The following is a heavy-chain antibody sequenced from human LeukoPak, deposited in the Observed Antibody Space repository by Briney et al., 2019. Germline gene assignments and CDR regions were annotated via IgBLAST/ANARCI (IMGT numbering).Heavy chain of an antibody. CDR1: GGSISSGSYY. J-gene: IGHJ4*02. CDR2: IYYSGST. D-gene: IGHD6-13*01. CDR3: ARHVRGVYGRSGGGSSWYYFDY. V-gene: IGHV4-39*01. Sequence: KPSQTLSLTCTVSGGSISSGSYYWGWIRQPPGKGLEWIGSIYYSGSTYYNPSLKSRVTISVDTSKNQFSLKLSSVTAADTAVYYCARHVRGVYGRSGGGSSWYYFDYWGQGTLVTVSS.